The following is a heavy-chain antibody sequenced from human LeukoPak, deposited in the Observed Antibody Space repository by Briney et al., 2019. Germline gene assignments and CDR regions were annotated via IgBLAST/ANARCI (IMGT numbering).Heavy chain of an antibody. CDR1: RFTVSSNY. CDR3: ARGYLEDY. V-gene: IGHV3-66*01. CDR2: INSGNST. J-gene: IGHJ4*02. Sequence: VGSLRLSCAASRFTVSSNYMSWVRKGPGKGLEWVSVINSGNSTYCADSVRGRFTISRDNSKNTLYLQMNSLRVEDTAVYFCARGYLEDYWGQGTLVTVSS. D-gene: IGHD3-10*01.